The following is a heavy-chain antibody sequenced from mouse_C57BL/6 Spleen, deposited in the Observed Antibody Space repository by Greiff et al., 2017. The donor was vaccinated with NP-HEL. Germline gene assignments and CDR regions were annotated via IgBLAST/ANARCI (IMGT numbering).Heavy chain of an antibody. D-gene: IGHD4-1*01. CDR3: ARRELTGTSYYFDY. CDR2: IDPEDGET. V-gene: IGHV14-2*01. Sequence: EVQVVESGAELVKPGASVKLSCTASGFNIKDYYMHWVKQRTEQGLEWIGRIDPEDGETKYAPKFQGKATITADTSSNTAYLQLSSLTSEDTAVYYCARRELTGTSYYFDYWGQGTTLTVSS. CDR1: GFNIKDYY. J-gene: IGHJ2*01.